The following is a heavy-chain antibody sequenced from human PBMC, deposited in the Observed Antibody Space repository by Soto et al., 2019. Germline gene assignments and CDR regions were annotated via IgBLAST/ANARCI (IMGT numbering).Heavy chain of an antibody. CDR3: ARDVGYCSSTSCYTGPFDY. V-gene: IGHV4-4*07. J-gene: IGHJ4*02. Sequence: SETLSLTCTVSGGSISSYYWSWIRQPAGKGLEWIGRIYTSGSTNYNPSLKSRVTMSVDTSKNQFSLKLSSVTAADTAVYYCARDVGYCSSTSCYTGPFDYWGQGTLVTLSS. D-gene: IGHD2-2*02. CDR1: GGSISSYY. CDR2: IYTSGST.